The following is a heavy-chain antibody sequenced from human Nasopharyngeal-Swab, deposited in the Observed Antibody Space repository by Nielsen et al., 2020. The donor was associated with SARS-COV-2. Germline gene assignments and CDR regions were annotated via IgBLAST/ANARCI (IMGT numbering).Heavy chain of an antibody. D-gene: IGHD3-10*01. CDR2: ISASGGST. CDR3: AKDDVVRGDAFDI. CDR1: GFTFNIYA. Sequence: SLNISFISFGFTFNIYALALVRRTPGRGLQWVSGISASGGSTYYTDSVKGRFAVSRDNSRNTLYLQMHSLRVEDTALYYCAKDDVVRGDAFDIWGQGTMVTVSS. J-gene: IGHJ3*02. V-gene: IGHV3-23*01.